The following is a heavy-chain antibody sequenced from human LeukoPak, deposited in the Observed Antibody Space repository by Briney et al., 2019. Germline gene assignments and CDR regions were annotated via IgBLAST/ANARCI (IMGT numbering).Heavy chain of an antibody. CDR2: IIPILGIA. CDR3: ARQGYCSGGSCKPNNWFDP. Sequence: SVKVSCKASGYTFTAYYMHWVRQAPGQGLEWMGRIIPILGIANYAQKFQGRVTITADKSTSTAYMELSSLRSEDTAVYYCARQGYCSGGSCKPNNWFDPWGQGTLVTVSS. V-gene: IGHV1-69*02. J-gene: IGHJ5*02. D-gene: IGHD2-15*01. CDR1: GYTFTAYY.